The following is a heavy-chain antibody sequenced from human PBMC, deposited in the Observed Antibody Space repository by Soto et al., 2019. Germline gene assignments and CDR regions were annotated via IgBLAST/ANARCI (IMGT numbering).Heavy chain of an antibody. CDR1: GFTFSTYS. V-gene: IGHV3-21*01. J-gene: IGHJ4*02. CDR2: ISSTSNYI. Sequence: GGSLRLSCAASGFTFSTYSINWVRQAPGKGLEWVSSISSTSNYIYYADSVTGRFTISRDNAKNSLYLQMNNLRAEDTAVYYCATHDNSGHLDYWGQGTLVTVSS. CDR3: ATHDNSGHLDY. D-gene: IGHD3-22*01.